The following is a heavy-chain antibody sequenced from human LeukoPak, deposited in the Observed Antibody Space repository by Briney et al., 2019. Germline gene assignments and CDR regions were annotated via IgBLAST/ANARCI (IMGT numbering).Heavy chain of an antibody. CDR2: IYTSGST. Sequence: SETLSLTCTVSGGSISSYYWSWIRQPAGKGLEWIGRIYTSGSTNYNPSLKSRVTMSVDTSENQFSLKLSSVTAADTAVYYCAREVPGYSGYDSTIDYWGQGTLVTVSS. J-gene: IGHJ4*02. CDR1: GGSISSYY. D-gene: IGHD5-12*01. CDR3: AREVPGYSGYDSTIDY. V-gene: IGHV4-4*07.